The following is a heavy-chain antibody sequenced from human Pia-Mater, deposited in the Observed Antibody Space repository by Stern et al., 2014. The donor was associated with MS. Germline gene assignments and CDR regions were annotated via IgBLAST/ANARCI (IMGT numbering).Heavy chain of an antibody. Sequence: VQLVESGPGLVKPSGTLSLTCAVSGGSISSSNWWRWVRQPPGKGLEWIGESYHTGSANYNPSLKSRVTISIDESKNQFSLNLSSVTAADTAVYYCAREPLGDTWGQGTLVTVSS. CDR2: SYHTGSA. V-gene: IGHV4-4*02. J-gene: IGHJ5*02. CDR1: GGSISSSNW. D-gene: IGHD3-16*01. CDR3: AREPLGDT.